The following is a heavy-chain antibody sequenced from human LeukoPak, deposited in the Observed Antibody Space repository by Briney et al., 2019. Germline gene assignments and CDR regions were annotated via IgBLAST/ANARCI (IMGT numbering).Heavy chain of an antibody. Sequence: GGPLRLSCAASGFTFSDYYMSWIRQAPGKGLEWVSSISSSSSYIYYADSVKGRFTISRDNAKNSLYLQMNSLRAEDTAVYYCARGATGRSSDYWGQGTLVTVSS. CDR1: GFTFSDYY. CDR2: ISSSSSYI. CDR3: ARGATGRSSDY. V-gene: IGHV3-11*06. J-gene: IGHJ4*02. D-gene: IGHD1-26*01.